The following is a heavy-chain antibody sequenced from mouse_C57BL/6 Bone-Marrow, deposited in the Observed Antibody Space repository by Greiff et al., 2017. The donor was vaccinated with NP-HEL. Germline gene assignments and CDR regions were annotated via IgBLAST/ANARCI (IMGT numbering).Heavy chain of an antibody. D-gene: IGHD2-12*01. CDR2: IHPSDSDT. J-gene: IGHJ2*01. Sequence: VQLQQPGAELVKPGASVKVSCKASGYTFTSYWMHWVKQRPGQGLEWIGRIHPSDSDTNYIQKFKGKATLTVDKSSSTAYMQLSSLTSEDSAVYDCAIREDSYYVDFDYWGQGTTLTVSS. V-gene: IGHV1-74*01. CDR1: GYTFTSYW. CDR3: AIREDSYYVDFDY.